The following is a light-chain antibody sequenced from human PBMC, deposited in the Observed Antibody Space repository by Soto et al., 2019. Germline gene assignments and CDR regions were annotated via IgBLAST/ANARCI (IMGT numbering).Light chain of an antibody. Sequence: EIVLTQSPATLSLSPGERATLSCRASQSVSSYLAWYQQKPGQAPRLLIYDASNRATGIPARFSGSWSGTGFTLTISSLEPEDFAVYYCQQRSNWLWTFGQGTKVEIK. V-gene: IGKV3-11*01. CDR1: QSVSSY. J-gene: IGKJ1*01. CDR3: QQRSNWLWT. CDR2: DAS.